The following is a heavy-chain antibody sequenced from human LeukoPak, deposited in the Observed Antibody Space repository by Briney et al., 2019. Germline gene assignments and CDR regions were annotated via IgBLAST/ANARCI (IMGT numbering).Heavy chain of an antibody. CDR1: GYTFTSYY. D-gene: IGHD1/OR15-1a*01. CDR2: INPSGGST. CDR3: ASQTTGVDY. V-gene: IGHV1-46*01. Sequence: ASVKVSCKASGYTFTSYYMHWVRQAPGQGLEWMGIINPSGGSTSYAQKFQGRVTMTRDMSTSTVYMELSSLRSEETAVYYCASQTTGVDYWGQGTLVTVSS. J-gene: IGHJ4*02.